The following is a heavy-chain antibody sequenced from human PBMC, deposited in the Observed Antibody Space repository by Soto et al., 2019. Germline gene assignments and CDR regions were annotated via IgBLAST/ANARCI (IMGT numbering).Heavy chain of an antibody. Sequence: EVQLVESGGGLIQPGGSLRLSCAASGFTVTNNYMAWXXXXXXXXXXXXSVXYXGGSTYYADSVKGRFTISRNSSKXXXXXXXXXXXXXXXXXXXXXXXXXXXXXXXXXXXXXWYFDLWGRGTLVTVSS. CDR2: XYXGGST. V-gene: IGHV3-53*01. CDR1: GFTVTNNY. CDR3: XXXXXXXXXXXXXXXXXWYFDL. J-gene: IGHJ2*01.